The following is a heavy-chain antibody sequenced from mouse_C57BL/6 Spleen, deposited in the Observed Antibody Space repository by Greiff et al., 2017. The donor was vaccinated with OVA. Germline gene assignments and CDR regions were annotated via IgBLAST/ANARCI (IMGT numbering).Heavy chain of an antibody. CDR1: GFTFSDYY. Sequence: EVMLVESEGGLVQPGSSMKLSCTASGFTFSDYYMAWVRQVPEKGLEWVANINYDGSSTYYLDSLKSRFIISRDNAKNILYLQMSSLKSEDTATYYCARDSYDGYCLDYWGQGTTLTVSS. CDR3: ARDSYDGYCLDY. CDR2: INYDGSST. D-gene: IGHD2-3*01. V-gene: IGHV5-16*01. J-gene: IGHJ2*01.